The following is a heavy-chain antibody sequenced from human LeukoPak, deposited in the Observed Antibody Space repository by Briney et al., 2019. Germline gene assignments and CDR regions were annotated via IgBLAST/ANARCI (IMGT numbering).Heavy chain of an antibody. Sequence: PSETMSLTCTVSGDSISSSSYYWGWIRQPPGKGLEWIGSIYYSGSTYYNPSLKSRVTISVDTSKNQFSLTLSSVTAADTAVYYCVRRSRWDPEIDYWGQGTLVTVSS. V-gene: IGHV4-39*01. CDR3: VRRSRWDPEIDY. J-gene: IGHJ4*02. CDR1: GDSISSSSYY. CDR2: IYYSGST. D-gene: IGHD2-2*01.